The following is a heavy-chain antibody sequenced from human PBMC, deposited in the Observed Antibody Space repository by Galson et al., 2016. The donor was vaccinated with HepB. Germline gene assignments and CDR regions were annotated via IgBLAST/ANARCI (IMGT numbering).Heavy chain of an antibody. CDR2: ISYDGGDK. Sequence: SLRLSCAASGFTFSRYGMHWVRQAPGKGLEWVAVISYDGGDKHYADSVKGRFTVSRDNSKNTLFLQMNSLRVEDTAVYYFPKLDCGRDCPRDDWGQGTQVTVS. CDR3: PKLDCGRDCPRDD. D-gene: IGHD2-21*02. V-gene: IGHV3-30*19. CDR1: GFTFSRYG. J-gene: IGHJ4*02.